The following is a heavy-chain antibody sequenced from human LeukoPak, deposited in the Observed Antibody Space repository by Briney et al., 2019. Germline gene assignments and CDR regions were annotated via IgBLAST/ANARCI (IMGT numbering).Heavy chain of an antibody. V-gene: IGHV4-38-2*02. D-gene: IGHD1-14*01. CDR2: IYHSGYT. CDR1: GYSISSGYY. CDR3: AREGTVRWFDP. J-gene: IGHJ5*02. Sequence: RASETLSLTCTVSGYSISSGYYWSWIRQPPGKELEWIGSIYHSGYTYYNPSLKSRVTISVDTSKNQFSLKLNSVTAADTAVYYCAREGTVRWFDPWGQGTLVTVSS.